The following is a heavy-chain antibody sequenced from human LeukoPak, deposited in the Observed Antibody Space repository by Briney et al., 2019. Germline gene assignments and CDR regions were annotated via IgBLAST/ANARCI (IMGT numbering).Heavy chain of an antibody. J-gene: IGHJ4*02. CDR2: IKSKTDGGTT. CDR3: TTAHSSSWYGYYFDY. V-gene: IGHV3-15*01. CDR1: GFTFSNAW. Sequence: GGSLRLSCAASGFTFSNAWMSWVRQAPGKGLEWVGRIKSKTDGGTTDYAAPVKGRFTISRDDSKNTLYLQMNSLKTEDTAVYYCTTAHSSSWYGYYFDYWGQGTLVTVSS. D-gene: IGHD6-13*01.